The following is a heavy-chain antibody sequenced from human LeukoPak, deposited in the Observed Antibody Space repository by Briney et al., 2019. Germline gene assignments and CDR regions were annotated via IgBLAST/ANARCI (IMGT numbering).Heavy chain of an antibody. V-gene: IGHV3-7*03. D-gene: IGHD6-13*01. CDR3: AREGNSSSWYHDAFDI. J-gene: IGHJ3*02. CDR2: IKQDGSEK. CDR1: GFTFSSYW. Sequence: GGSLRLSCAASGFTFSSYWMSWVRQAPGKGLEWVANIKQDGSEKYYVDSVKGRFTISRDNSKNTLYLQMNSLRAEDTAVYYCAREGNSSSWYHDAFDIWGQGTMVTVSS.